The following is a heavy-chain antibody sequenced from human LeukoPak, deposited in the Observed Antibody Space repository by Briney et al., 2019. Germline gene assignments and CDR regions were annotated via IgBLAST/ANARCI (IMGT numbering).Heavy chain of an antibody. D-gene: IGHD6-19*01. CDR3: ARSRLGGWYDAFDI. CDR1: GFTFSSYA. J-gene: IGHJ3*02. CDR2: IPYDGSNK. Sequence: GRSLRLSCAASGFTFSSYAMHWVRQAPGKGLEWVAVIPYDGSNKYYADSVKGRFTISRDNSKNTLYLQMNSLRAEDTAVYYCARSRLGGWYDAFDIWGQGTMVTVSS. V-gene: IGHV3-30*04.